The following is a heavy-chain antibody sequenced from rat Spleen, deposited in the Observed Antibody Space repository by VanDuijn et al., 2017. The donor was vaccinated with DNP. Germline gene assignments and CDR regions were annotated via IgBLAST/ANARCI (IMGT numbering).Heavy chain of an antibody. Sequence: EVKLVESGGGLVQPGKSLKLSCAASGFNFNGYWMAWVRQAPGKGLEWIGEINKDSNTIKYTPSLKDKLTVSRDNAQNTLYLQLSKLESEDTGIYYCVREEFGVDYWGQGVMVTVSS. CDR3: VREEFGVDY. CDR1: GFNFNGYW. V-gene: IGHV4-2*01. D-gene: IGHD4-3*01. CDR2: INKDSNTI. J-gene: IGHJ2*01.